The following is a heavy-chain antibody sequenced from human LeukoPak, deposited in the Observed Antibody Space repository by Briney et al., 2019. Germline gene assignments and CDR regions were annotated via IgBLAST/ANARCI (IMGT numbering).Heavy chain of an antibody. J-gene: IGHJ4*02. V-gene: IGHV3-7*01. CDR3: ARISTAVADADY. Sequence: PGGSLRLSCGASGFTFSTSWMSWVRQAPGKGLEWVANIKRDGSETYYVDSVKGRFTISRENTKNSLYLQMDSLRAEDTAVYFCARISTAVADADYWGQGTLVTVSS. CDR1: GFTFSTSW. CDR2: IKRDGSET. D-gene: IGHD6-19*01.